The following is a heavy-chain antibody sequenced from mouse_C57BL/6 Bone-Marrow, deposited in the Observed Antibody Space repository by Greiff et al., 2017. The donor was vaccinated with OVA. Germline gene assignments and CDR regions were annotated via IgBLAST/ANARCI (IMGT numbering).Heavy chain of an antibody. J-gene: IGHJ1*03. CDR1: GYTFTSYG. Sequence: VKLMESGAELARPGASVKLSCKASGYTFTSYGISWVKQRTGQGLEWIGEIYPRSGNTYYTEKFKGKATLTADKSSSTAYMELRSLTSEDSAVYFCARGPLYYGSSDWYFDVWGTGTTVTVSS. D-gene: IGHD1-1*01. CDR2: IYPRSGNT. V-gene: IGHV1-81*01. CDR3: ARGPLYYGSSDWYFDV.